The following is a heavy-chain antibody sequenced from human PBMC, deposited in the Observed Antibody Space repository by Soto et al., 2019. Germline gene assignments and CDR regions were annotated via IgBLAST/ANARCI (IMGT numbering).Heavy chain of an antibody. D-gene: IGHD3-22*01. V-gene: IGHV1-18*01. CDR3: ARVDYYDSSGREGWYFDL. Sequence: ASVKVSCKASGYTFTSYGISWVRQAPGLGLEWMGWISAYNGNTNYAQKLQGRVTMTTDTSTSTAYMELRSLRSDDTAVYYCARVDYYDSSGREGWYFDLWGRGTLVTVSS. J-gene: IGHJ2*01. CDR1: GYTFTSYG. CDR2: ISAYNGNT.